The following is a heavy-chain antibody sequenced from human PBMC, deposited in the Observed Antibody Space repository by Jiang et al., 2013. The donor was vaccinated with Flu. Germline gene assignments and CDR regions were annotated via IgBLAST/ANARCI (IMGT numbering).Heavy chain of an antibody. CDR2: IIPILGVT. CDR1: GGTFHSYT. J-gene: IGHJ4*02. V-gene: IGHV1-69*04. CDR3: ARASCGGDCCSGGLAFFYFDY. Sequence: SGAEVKKPGSSVKVSCKASGGTFHSYTINWVRQAPGQGLEWMGRIIPILGVTRYAQRFQGRVTLTADKFTSTTYMELSTLTDEDTAVYYCARASCGGDCCSGGLAFFYFDYVGQGPWSPS. D-gene: IGHD2-21*02.